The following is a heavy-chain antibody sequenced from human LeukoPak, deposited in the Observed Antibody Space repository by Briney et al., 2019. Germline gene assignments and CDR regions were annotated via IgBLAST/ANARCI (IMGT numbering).Heavy chain of an antibody. CDR2: INWNGGST. J-gene: IGHJ4*02. CDR1: GFTFDDYG. D-gene: IGHD3-22*01. CDR3: ARMYYYDSSGSDY. Sequence: GGSLRLSCAASGFTFDDYGMRWVRHATGKGLEWVSGINWNGGSTGYADSVKGRFSISRDNAKNSLYLQMNSLRAEDTALYYCARMYYYDSSGSDYWGQGTLVTVSS. V-gene: IGHV3-20*04.